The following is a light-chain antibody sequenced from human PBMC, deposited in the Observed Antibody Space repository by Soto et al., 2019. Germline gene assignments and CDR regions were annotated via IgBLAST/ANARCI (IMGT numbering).Light chain of an antibody. Sequence: EIVLTQSPATLCLSTGERATLSCRASQSVSRNLAWYQLKPGQAPRLLIYDASSRATGIPARFSGSGSVTDFTLTISSLEPEVVAVYYCQQRSNWATFGPGTKVDI. CDR1: QSVSRN. CDR3: QQRSNWAT. V-gene: IGKV3-11*01. J-gene: IGKJ3*01. CDR2: DAS.